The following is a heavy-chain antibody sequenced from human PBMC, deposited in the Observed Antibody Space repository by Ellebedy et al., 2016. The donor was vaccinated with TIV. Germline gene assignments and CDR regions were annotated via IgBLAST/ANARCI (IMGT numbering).Heavy chain of an antibody. V-gene: IGHV3-7*01. CDR3: ARALGGGHCY. Sequence: GGSLRLXCAGSGFTFTNYWMNWVRQAPGKGLEWVANINQNGSKIYYVDSVKGRFTISRDNAKNSVSLQMNSLRVEDTAVYYCARALGGGHCYWGQGTLVTVSS. D-gene: IGHD2-21*02. CDR2: INQNGSKI. J-gene: IGHJ4*02. CDR1: GFTFTNYW.